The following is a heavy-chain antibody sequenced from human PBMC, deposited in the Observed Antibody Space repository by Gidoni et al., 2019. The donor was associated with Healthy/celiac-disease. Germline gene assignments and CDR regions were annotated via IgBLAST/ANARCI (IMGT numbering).Heavy chain of an antibody. CDR1: GFTFSSYA. J-gene: IGHJ4*02. CDR2: ISGSGGST. D-gene: IGHD1-26*01. V-gene: IGHV3-23*01. CDR3: AKVAVGRYFDY. Sequence: EVQLLESGGGLVQPGGSLRLSWEASGFTFSSYAMSWVRQAPGKGLDWFSAISGSGGSTYYADSVKGRFTISRDNSKNTLYLQMNSLRAENTAVYYCAKVAVGRYFDYWGQGTLVTVSS.